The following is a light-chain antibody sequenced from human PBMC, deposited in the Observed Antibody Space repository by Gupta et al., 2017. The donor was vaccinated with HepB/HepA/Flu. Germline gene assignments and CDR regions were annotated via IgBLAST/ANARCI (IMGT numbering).Light chain of an antibody. CDR3: QQYYRWPLT. CDR1: QSVSSN. CDR2: VAS. Sequence: EVAITHSPATLSVSPGERATLSCRASQSVSSNLAWYQQKPGQAPRLLIYVASTRATGVPVRFSGSGSGTEFTLTISSLQSEDFAVYYCQQYYRWPLTFGQGTKLELK. V-gene: IGKV3-15*01. J-gene: IGKJ1*01.